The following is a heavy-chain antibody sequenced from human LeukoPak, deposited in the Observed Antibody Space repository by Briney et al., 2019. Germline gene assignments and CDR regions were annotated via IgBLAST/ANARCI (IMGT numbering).Heavy chain of an antibody. CDR3: AKDRSEGIAVAGYFDL. CDR2: ISGSGGST. J-gene: IGHJ2*01. D-gene: IGHD6-13*01. V-gene: IGHV3-23*01. Sequence: GGSLRLSCAASGFTFSSYAMSWVRQAPGKGLEWVSAISGSGGSTYYADSVKGRFTISRDNSKNTLYLQMNSLRAEDTAVYYCAKDRSEGIAVAGYFDLWGRGTLVTVSS. CDR1: GFTFSSYA.